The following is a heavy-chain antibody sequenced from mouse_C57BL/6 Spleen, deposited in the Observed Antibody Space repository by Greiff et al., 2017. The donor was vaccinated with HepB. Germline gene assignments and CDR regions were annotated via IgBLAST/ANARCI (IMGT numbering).Heavy chain of an antibody. Sequence: QVQLKQSGPELVKPGASVKISCKASGYAFSSSWMNWVKQRPGKGLEWIGRIYPGDGDTNYNGKFKGKATLTADKSSSTAYMQLSSLTSEDSAVYFCASAYYSNYGGFAYWGQGTLVTVSA. CDR1: GYAFSSSW. CDR2: IYPGDGDT. CDR3: ASAYYSNYGGFAY. D-gene: IGHD2-5*01. V-gene: IGHV1-82*01. J-gene: IGHJ3*01.